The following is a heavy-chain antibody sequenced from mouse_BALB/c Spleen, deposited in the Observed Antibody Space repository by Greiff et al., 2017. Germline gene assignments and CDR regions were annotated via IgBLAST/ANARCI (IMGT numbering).Heavy chain of an antibody. V-gene: IGHV5-4*02. CDR1: GFTFSDYY. Sequence: EVKLMESGGGLVKPGGSLKLSCAASGFTFSDYYMYWVRQTPEKRLEWVATISDGGSYTYYPDSVKGRFTISRDNAKNNLYLQMSSLKSEDTAMYYCARGDVFYAMDYWGQGTSVTVSS. J-gene: IGHJ4*01. CDR2: ISDGGSYT. CDR3: ARGDVFYAMDY. D-gene: IGHD2-3*01.